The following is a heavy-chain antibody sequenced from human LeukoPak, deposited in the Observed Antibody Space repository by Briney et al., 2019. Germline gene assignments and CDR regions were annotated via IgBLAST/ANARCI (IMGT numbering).Heavy chain of an antibody. D-gene: IGHD4-17*01. CDR2: IYHSGST. V-gene: IGHV4-59*01. CDR3: ASFDYGDFWYFDI. Sequence: SETLSLTCTISGGSISASYWSWIRQPPGKGLEWIGNIYHSGSTNYNPSLKSRVIMSVDTSKKYFSLKLSSVTGADTAVYYCASFDYGDFWYFDIWDRGALVTVSS. J-gene: IGHJ2*01. CDR1: GGSISASY.